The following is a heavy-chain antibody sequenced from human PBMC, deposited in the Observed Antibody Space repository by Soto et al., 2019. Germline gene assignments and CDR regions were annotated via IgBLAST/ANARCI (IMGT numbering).Heavy chain of an antibody. CDR3: APEYYYGSGSYYPQGFDP. J-gene: IGHJ5*02. D-gene: IGHD3-10*01. Sequence: QVQLVQSGAEVKKPGSSVKVSCKASGGTFSSYAISWVRQAPGQGLEWMGGIIPIFGTANYAQKFQGRVTITADESTSTAYMELSSLRSEDTAVYYCAPEYYYGSGSYYPQGFDPWGQGTLVTVSS. CDR1: GGTFSSYA. CDR2: IIPIFGTA. V-gene: IGHV1-69*12.